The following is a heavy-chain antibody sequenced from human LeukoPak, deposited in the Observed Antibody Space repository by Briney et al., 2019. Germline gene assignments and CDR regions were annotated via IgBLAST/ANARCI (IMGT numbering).Heavy chain of an antibody. CDR2: ISWNSGSI. Sequence: GRSLRLSCAASGFTFDDYAMHWVRQAPGKGLEWVSGISWNSGSIGYADSVKGRFTISRDNAKNSLYLQMNSLRAEDTASYYCAKGRLWFGELDAFDIWGQGTMVTVSS. D-gene: IGHD3-10*01. V-gene: IGHV3-9*01. J-gene: IGHJ3*02. CDR1: GFTFDDYA. CDR3: AKGRLWFGELDAFDI.